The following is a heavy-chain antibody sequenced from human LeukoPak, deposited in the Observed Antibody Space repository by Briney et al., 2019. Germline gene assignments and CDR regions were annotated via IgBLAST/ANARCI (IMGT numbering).Heavy chain of an antibody. J-gene: IGHJ4*02. CDR3: AKEGVARRGPVDY. D-gene: IGHD1-14*01. Sequence: GGSLRLSCAASGFTFSSYGMHWVRQAPGKGLEWVAFIRYDGSNKYYADSVKGRFTISRDNSKNTLYLQMNSLRAEDTAVYYCAKEGVARRGPVDYWGQGTLVTVSS. V-gene: IGHV3-30*02. CDR1: GFTFSSYG. CDR2: IRYDGSNK.